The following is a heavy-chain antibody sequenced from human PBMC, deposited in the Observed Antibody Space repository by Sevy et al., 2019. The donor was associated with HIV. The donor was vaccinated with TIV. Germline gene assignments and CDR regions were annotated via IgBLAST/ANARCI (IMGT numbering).Heavy chain of an antibody. V-gene: IGHV7-4-1*01. D-gene: IGHD3-9*01. Sequence: ASVKVSCKGSGYTFTNYGLIWVRQAPGHGLEYMGRINTNSGNPTFAPGFAGRFVFSLDTSVSTAFFQIDSLKAEDTALYYCARAHYNYFDTWGQGSLVTVSS. J-gene: IGHJ4*02. CDR2: INTNSGNP. CDR3: ARAHYNYFDT. CDR1: GYTFTNYG.